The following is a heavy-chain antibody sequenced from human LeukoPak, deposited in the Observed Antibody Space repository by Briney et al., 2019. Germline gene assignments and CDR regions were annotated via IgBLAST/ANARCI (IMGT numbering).Heavy chain of an antibody. CDR2: IKHDGSDK. CDR3: ARYLYYGMDV. J-gene: IGHJ6*02. CDR1: GFTFRAHW. Sequence: GGSLRLSCAASGFTFRAHWMSWVRQAPGKGLEWVANIKHDGSDKYYADSMKGRFTISRDNAENSLYLQVNSLRAEDTAIYYCARYLYYGMDVWGQGTTVTVSS. V-gene: IGHV3-7*05.